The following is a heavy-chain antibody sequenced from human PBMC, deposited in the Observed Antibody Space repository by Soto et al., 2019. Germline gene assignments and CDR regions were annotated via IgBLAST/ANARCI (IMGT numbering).Heavy chain of an antibody. V-gene: IGHV1-8*01. CDR2: LNPTTGNT. Sequence: ASVKVSCKASGYLFTSSDINWVRQATGQGLEWMGWLNPTTGNTGYAQNFQGRVTMTSNTSTSTAYMELSSLRSEDTAVYYCIRTTMTFYYLDFWGQGTLVTVSS. CDR1: GYLFTSSD. D-gene: IGHD4-17*01. CDR3: IRTTMTFYYLDF. J-gene: IGHJ4*02.